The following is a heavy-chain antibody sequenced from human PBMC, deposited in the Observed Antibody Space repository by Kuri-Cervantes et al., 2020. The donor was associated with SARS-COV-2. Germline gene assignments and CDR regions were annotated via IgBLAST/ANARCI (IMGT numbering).Heavy chain of an antibody. Sequence: GGSLRLSCAASGFTFSDYYMSWIRQAPGKGPECLSYISNSGSTIYYADSVKGRFTISRDNAENSLYLQMNSLRAEDTAVYYCAKTHSRDTAMVSFDYWGQGTLVTVSS. D-gene: IGHD5-18*01. CDR3: AKTHSRDTAMVSFDY. CDR2: ISNSGSTI. V-gene: IGHV3-11*01. J-gene: IGHJ4*02. CDR1: GFTFSDYY.